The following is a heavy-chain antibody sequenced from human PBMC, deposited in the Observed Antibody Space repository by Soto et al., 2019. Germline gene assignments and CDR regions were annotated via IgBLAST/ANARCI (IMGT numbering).Heavy chain of an antibody. CDR2: INAGNGNT. D-gene: IGHD3-3*01. CDR3: ARDGAHDFWSGYSPYYYYGMDV. Sequence: ASVKVSCKASGYTFTSYAMHWVRQAPGQRLEWMGWINAGNGNTKYSQKFQGRVTITRDTSASTAYMELSSLRSEDTAVYYCARDGAHDFWSGYSPYYYYGMDVWGQGTTVTVSS. V-gene: IGHV1-3*01. CDR1: GYTFTSYA. J-gene: IGHJ6*02.